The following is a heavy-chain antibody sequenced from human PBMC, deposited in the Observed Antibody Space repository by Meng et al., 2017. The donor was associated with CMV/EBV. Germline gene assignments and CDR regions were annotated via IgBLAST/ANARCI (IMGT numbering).Heavy chain of an antibody. V-gene: IGHV1-69*06. CDR2: THPNFGTA. D-gene: IGHD3-22*01. CDR3: AGEPKDYYYDSSGYSNWFDP. Sequence: FKRLTISRVRQAPGKGLGGMGGTHPNFGTANYRQKFQGKVTITADKSTGTAYMELSSLRSEDTAVYYCAGEPKDYYYDSSGYSNWFDPWGQGTLVTVSS. CDR1: FKRLT. J-gene: IGHJ5*02.